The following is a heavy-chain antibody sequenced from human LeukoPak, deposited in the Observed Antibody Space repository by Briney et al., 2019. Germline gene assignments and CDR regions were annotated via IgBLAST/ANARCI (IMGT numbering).Heavy chain of an antibody. CDR1: GYTFTNYI. V-gene: IGHV1-3*01. D-gene: IGHD1-26*01. CDR3: ARVVTRLREGDYYYDMDV. J-gene: IGHJ6*02. Sequence: GASVKVSCKTSGYTFTNYIIHWVRQAPGQRLEWMGWINAGNGNTEYSQKFQDRVTVTRDTSATTAYMELRSLRSEDTAVYYCARVVTRLREGDYYYDMDVWGQGTTVTVSS. CDR2: INAGNGNT.